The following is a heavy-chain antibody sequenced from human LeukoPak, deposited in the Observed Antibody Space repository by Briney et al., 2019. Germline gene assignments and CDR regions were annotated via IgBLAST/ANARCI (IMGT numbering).Heavy chain of an antibody. CDR3: AREVAKRGTVTFDY. CDR2: ISYDGNKR. V-gene: IGHV3-30*03. J-gene: IGHJ4*02. CDR1: GFTFRNYG. Sequence: GGSLRLSCAASGFTFRNYGMLWVRQAPGKGLEWVAVISYDGNKRFYEDSVKGRFIISRDNSRNTLYLQLNSLRGGDTAVYFCAREVAKRGTVTFDYWGRGTLVTVSS. D-gene: IGHD4-17*01.